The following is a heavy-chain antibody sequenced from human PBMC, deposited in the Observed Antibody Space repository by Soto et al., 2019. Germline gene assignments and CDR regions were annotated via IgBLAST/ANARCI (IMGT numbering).Heavy chain of an antibody. CDR2: IYSGGST. V-gene: IGHV3-66*01. D-gene: IGHD6-13*01. CDR3: ARDSTGYSKDNYYYYMDV. CDR1: GFTVSSNY. J-gene: IGHJ6*03. Sequence: GGSLRLSCAASGFTVSSNYMSWVRQAPGKGLEWVSVIYSGGSTYYADSVKGRFTISRDNSKNTLYLQMNSLRAEDTAVYYCARDSTGYSKDNYYYYMDVWGKGTTVTVSS.